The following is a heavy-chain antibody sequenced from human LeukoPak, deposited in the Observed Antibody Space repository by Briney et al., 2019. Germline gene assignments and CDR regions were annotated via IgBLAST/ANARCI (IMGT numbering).Heavy chain of an antibody. Sequence: SLRLSCAASGFTFDDYAMHWVRQAPGKGLEGVSGISWNSGSIGYADSVKGRFTISRDNAKNSLYLQMNSLRAEDTALYYCARGGDIDFWSGYAFDIWGQGTMVTVSS. J-gene: IGHJ3*02. CDR2: ISWNSGSI. CDR3: ARGGDIDFWSGYAFDI. D-gene: IGHD3-3*01. V-gene: IGHV3-9*01. CDR1: GFTFDDYA.